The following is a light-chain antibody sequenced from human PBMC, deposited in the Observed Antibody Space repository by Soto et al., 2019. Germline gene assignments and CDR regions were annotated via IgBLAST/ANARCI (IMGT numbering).Light chain of an antibody. Sequence: DIQMTQSPASLSASVGDRVTITCRASQGISNYLAWSQQKPGKVPKLLIYAASTLQSGVPSRFSGSGSGTEFTLTITSLQPEDVATYYWQKYSSVITFGQGTRLEIK. J-gene: IGKJ5*01. CDR2: AAS. CDR1: QGISNY. V-gene: IGKV1-27*01. CDR3: QKYSSVIT.